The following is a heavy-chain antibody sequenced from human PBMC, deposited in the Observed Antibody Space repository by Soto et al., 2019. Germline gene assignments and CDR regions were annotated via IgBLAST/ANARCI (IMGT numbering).Heavy chain of an antibody. D-gene: IGHD6-13*01. Sequence: QVQLVESGGGVVQPGRSLRLSCAASGFTFSSYGMHWVRQAPGKGLEWVAVISYDGSNKYYADSVKGRLTISRDNSKNTLYLQMNSLRAEDTAVYYCAKDYGAAGSYYGMDVWGQGTTVTVSS. J-gene: IGHJ6*02. CDR1: GFTFSSYG. V-gene: IGHV3-30*18. CDR2: ISYDGSNK. CDR3: AKDYGAAGSYYGMDV.